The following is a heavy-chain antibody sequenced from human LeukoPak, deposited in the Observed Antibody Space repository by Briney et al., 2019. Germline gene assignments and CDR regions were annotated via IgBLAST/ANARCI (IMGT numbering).Heavy chain of an antibody. J-gene: IGHJ5*02. CDR2: ISSSSSYI. D-gene: IGHD3-16*02. CDR1: GFTFSSYS. V-gene: IGHV3-21*01. Sequence: GGSLRLSCAASGFTFSSYSMNRVRQAPGKGLEWVSSISSSSSYIYYADSVKGRFTISRDNAKNSLYLQMNSLRAEDTAVYYCARGRYDYVWGSYRLPPNWFDPWGQGTLVTVSS. CDR3: ARGRYDYVWGSYRLPPNWFDP.